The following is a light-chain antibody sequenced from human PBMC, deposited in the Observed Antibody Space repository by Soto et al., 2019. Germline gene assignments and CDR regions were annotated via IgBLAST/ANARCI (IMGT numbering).Light chain of an antibody. Sequence: DIQMTQSPSTLPASLGDRVTITCRASQSISSWLAWYQQKPGKAPKLLVYDASSLESGVPSRFSGSGSGTEFTLTISSLQYEDFAVYYCQQYNNWHLGTFGQGTQVDIK. J-gene: IGKJ1*01. CDR1: QSISSW. CDR2: DAS. CDR3: QQYNNWHLGT. V-gene: IGKV1-5*01.